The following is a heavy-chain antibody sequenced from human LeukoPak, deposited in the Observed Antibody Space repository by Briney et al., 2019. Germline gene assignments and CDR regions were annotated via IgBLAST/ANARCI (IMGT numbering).Heavy chain of an antibody. CDR1: GFTFSGYA. CDR3: ARDKDSGHYYYYGMDV. CDR2: ISYDGSNK. J-gene: IGHJ6*02. D-gene: IGHD3-10*01. V-gene: IGHV3-30*04. Sequence: GSLRLSCAASGFTFSGYAMYWVRQAPGKGLEWVAVISYDGSNKYYADSVKGRFTISRDNSKNTLYLQMNSLRAEDTAVYYCARDKDSGHYYYYGMDVWGQGTTAIVSS.